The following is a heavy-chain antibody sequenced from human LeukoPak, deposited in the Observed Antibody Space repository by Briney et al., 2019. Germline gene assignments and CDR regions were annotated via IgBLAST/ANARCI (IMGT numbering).Heavy chain of an antibody. V-gene: IGHV3-7*01. CDR3: ATNWGHFDS. CDR2: IKPDGSER. D-gene: IGHD7-27*01. Sequence: GGSLRLSCAASGFTFSSSWMTWVRQAPGKGLEWVANIKPDGSERHYVDSLKGRFTIFRDSAKNSLYLQMNSLRVEDTAVYFCATNWGHFDSWGQGTLVTVSS. J-gene: IGHJ4*02. CDR1: GFTFSSSW.